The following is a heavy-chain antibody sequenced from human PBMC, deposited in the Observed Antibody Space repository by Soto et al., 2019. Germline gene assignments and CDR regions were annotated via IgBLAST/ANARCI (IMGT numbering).Heavy chain of an antibody. CDR3: ARTDYGSGTFDS. V-gene: IGHV5-51*03. CDR1: GYDFSAYW. Sequence: DVQLVQSGAEVKKPGESLRISCKGSGYDFSAYWINWVRQMPGKGLEWMGTIYPGDSDVRYSPSFQGQVTISVDKSISIAYLQWSSLKAADTPIYYCARTDYGSGTFDSWGQGTLVTVSS. D-gene: IGHD3-10*01. J-gene: IGHJ4*02. CDR2: IYPGDSDV.